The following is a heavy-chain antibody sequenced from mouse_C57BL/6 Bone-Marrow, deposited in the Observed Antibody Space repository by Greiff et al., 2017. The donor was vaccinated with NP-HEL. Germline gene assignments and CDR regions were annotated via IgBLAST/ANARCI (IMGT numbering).Heavy chain of an antibody. CDR3: ARGWVSGNYEEDFDY. Sequence: QVQLQQPGAELVKPGASVKLSCKASGYTFTSYWMHWVKQRPGRGLEWIGRIDPNSGGTKYNEKFKSKATLTVDKPSSTAYMQLSSLTSEDSAVYYCARGWVSGNYEEDFDYWGQGTTLTVSS. J-gene: IGHJ2*01. CDR1: GYTFTSYW. CDR2: IDPNSGGT. V-gene: IGHV1-72*01. D-gene: IGHD2-1*01.